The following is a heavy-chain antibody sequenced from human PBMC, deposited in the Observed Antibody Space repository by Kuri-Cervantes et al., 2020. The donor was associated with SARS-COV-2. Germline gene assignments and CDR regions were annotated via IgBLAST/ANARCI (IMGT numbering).Heavy chain of an antibody. CDR3: ASPSDSSNSFDH. Sequence: GESLKISCKGSGYSFTSYWIGWVRQMSGKGLEWMGVIFPRDSDTRYSPSFRGHVTISVDMSTSTTYLQWSSLKASDTAMYYCASPSDSSNSFDHWGQGTPVTVSS. D-gene: IGHD2-2*01. V-gene: IGHV5-51*01. J-gene: IGHJ5*02. CDR1: GYSFTSYW. CDR2: IFPRDSDT.